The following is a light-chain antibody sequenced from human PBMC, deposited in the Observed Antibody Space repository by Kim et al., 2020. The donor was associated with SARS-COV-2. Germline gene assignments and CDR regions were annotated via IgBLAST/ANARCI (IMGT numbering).Light chain of an antibody. V-gene: IGLV1-44*01. CDR2: SNN. CDR3: EAWDDSLV. Sequence: TPGQGVTMSCSGSRSNIGSNTVNWYQQLPGTAPKLLIYSNNQRPSGVPDRFSGSKSGTSASLAISGLQSEDEADYYCEAWDDSLVFGGGTQLTVL. J-gene: IGLJ2*01. CDR1: RSNIGSNT.